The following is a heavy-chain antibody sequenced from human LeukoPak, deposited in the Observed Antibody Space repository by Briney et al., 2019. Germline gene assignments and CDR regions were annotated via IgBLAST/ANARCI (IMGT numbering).Heavy chain of an antibody. V-gene: IGHV3-48*01. D-gene: IGHD2-2*01. CDR2: IGISSGNT. CDR3: ARDTKYAFDN. CDR1: GFTFSSYS. J-gene: IGHJ4*02. Sequence: SGGSLRLSCAASGFTFSSYSMNWVRQAPGKGLEWISYIGISSGNTEYADSVKGRFTISGDKAKNSVYLQMNSLRVEDTAVYYCARDTKYAFDNWGQGTLVTVSS.